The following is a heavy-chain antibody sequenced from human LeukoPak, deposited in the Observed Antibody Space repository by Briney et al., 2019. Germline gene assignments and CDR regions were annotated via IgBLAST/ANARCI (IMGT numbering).Heavy chain of an antibody. CDR1: GDSITNTIYY. D-gene: IGHD4-23*01. CDR3: ATIRRYGGNPAYYFDD. V-gene: IGHV4-39*01. CDR2: VYYTGAA. Sequence: MASETLSLTCSVSGDSITNTIYYWAWVRQPPGKGLEWIVTVYYTGAAFYKTSLKTRVTVSADTSRNQFSLSLRSVTAADAAVYYCATIRRYGGNPAYYFDDWGQGTLVTVSS. J-gene: IGHJ4*02.